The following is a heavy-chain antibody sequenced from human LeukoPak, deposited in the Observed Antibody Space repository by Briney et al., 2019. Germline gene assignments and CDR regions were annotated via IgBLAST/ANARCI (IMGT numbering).Heavy chain of an antibody. CDR2: ISGYNGNT. J-gene: IGHJ6*03. CDR3: ALSSYSVQGNYYYMDV. Sequence: GASVKVSCKASGYTFTSYGISWVRQAPGQRLEWMRWISGYNGNTNYAQNLQGRVTMTTDTSTSTVYMELRSLRSDDTAVYYCALSSYSVQGNYYYMDVWGKGTTVTVSS. CDR1: GYTFTSYG. V-gene: IGHV1-18*01. D-gene: IGHD2-15*01.